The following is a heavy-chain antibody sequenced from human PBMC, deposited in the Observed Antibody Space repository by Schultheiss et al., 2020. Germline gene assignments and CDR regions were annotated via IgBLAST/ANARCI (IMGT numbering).Heavy chain of an antibody. D-gene: IGHD3-3*02. CDR1: GGSFSGYY. CDR2: IYYSGST. V-gene: IGHV4-34*01. J-gene: IGHJ4*02. Sequence: SETLSLTCAVYGGSFSGYYWSWIRQPPGKGLDWIGSIYYSGSTFYNPSLKSRVTISVDTSKNQFSLKLSSVTAADTAVYYCARLLDYLCDYWGQGTLVTVAS. CDR3: ARLLDYLCDY.